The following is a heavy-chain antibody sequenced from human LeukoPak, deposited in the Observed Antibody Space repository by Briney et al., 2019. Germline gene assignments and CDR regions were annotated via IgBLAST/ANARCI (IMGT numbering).Heavy chain of an antibody. CDR2: IWYDGSNK. CDR3: AKEATAMDSYYYYMDV. Sequence: GTSLRLSCAASGFTFSSYGMHWVRQAPGKGLEWVAVIWYDGSNKYYADSVKGRFTISRDNSKNTLYLQMNSLRAEDTAVYYCAKEATAMDSYYYYMDVWGKGTTVTVSS. CDR1: GFTFSSYG. V-gene: IGHV3-33*06. J-gene: IGHJ6*03. D-gene: IGHD5-18*01.